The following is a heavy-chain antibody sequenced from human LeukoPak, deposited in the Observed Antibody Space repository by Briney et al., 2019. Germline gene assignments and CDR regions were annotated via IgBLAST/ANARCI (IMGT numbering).Heavy chain of an antibody. Sequence: GGSLRLSCAASGFTFSSYVMSWVRQTPGKGLEWVSTISRSGGSTYYADSVKGRFTISRDNSKNTLYLQMNSLRAEDTAVYYCAKLIPPVDCSRTSCYGFDYWGQGTLVTVSS. D-gene: IGHD2-2*01. CDR2: ISRSGGST. CDR1: GFTFSSYV. V-gene: IGHV3-23*01. J-gene: IGHJ4*02. CDR3: AKLIPPVDCSRTSCYGFDY.